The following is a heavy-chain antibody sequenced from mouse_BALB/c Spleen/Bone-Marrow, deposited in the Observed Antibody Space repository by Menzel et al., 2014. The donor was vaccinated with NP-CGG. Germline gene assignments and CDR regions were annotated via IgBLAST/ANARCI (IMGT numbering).Heavy chain of an antibody. D-gene: IGHD2-4*01. CDR2: IYPGSGNS. V-gene: IGHV1-84*02. J-gene: IGHJ2*01. CDR3: ARDDYDYFDY. CDR1: GHSFIDYY. Sequence: QVQLQQSGPELVKPGASVKISCKASGHSFIDYYINWVKQKPGQGLEWIGWIYPGSGNSKNNEKFKGKATLTVDTSSSTAYMQLSSLTSEDTAVYFCARDDYDYFDYWGQGTTLTVSS.